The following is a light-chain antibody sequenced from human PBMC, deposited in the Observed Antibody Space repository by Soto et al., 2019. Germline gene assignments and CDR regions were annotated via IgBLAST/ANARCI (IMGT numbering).Light chain of an antibody. CDR3: QQFDSVPCT. Sequence: IQMTQSPSSLSASVGDRVTITCQASQDITNYLIWYQQKPGTAPKLLIYDSSSFGTGVSSRFSGSGSWTHFTLSISSLQPEDIATYYCQQFDSVPCTFGQGTKLEMK. J-gene: IGKJ2*02. V-gene: IGKV1-33*01. CDR2: DSS. CDR1: QDITNY.